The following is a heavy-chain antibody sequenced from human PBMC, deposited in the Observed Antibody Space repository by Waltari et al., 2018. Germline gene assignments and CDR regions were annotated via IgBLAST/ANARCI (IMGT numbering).Heavy chain of an antibody. CDR3: ARGRQWLVKGIYDY. CDR1: GGSFSGYY. V-gene: IGHV4-34*01. Sequence: QVQLQQWGAGLLKPSETLSLTCAVYGGSFSGYYWSWIRQPPGKGLEWIGEINHSGSTNYNPSLKRRVTISVDTSKNQFSLKLSSVTAADTAVYYCARGRQWLVKGIYDYWGQGTLVTVSS. D-gene: IGHD6-19*01. CDR2: INHSGST. J-gene: IGHJ4*02.